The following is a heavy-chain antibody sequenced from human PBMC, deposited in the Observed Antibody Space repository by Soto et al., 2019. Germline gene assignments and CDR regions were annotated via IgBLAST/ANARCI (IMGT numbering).Heavy chain of an antibody. Sequence: LRLSCAASGFTFSSYAMSWVRQAPGKGLEWVSAISGSGGSTYYADSVKGRFTISRDNSKNTLYLQMNSLRAEDTAVYYCAKDLMVGAFYYVDVWGKRTTVTVSS. CDR2: ISGSGGST. J-gene: IGHJ6*03. CDR1: GFTFSSYA. CDR3: AKDLMVGAFYYVDV. V-gene: IGHV3-23*01. D-gene: IGHD2-8*01.